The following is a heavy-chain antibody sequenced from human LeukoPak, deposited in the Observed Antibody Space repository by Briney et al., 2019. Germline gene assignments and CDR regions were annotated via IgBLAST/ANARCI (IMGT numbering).Heavy chain of an antibody. CDR2: ISSNGGST. CDR1: GFTFGNYA. CDR3: AREMRFGELAFDI. J-gene: IGHJ3*02. V-gene: IGHV3-64D*06. Sequence: PGGSLRLSCSASGFTFGNYAMHWVRQAPGKGLEYVSAISSNGGSTYYADSVKGRFTISRDNSKNTLYLQMSSLRAEDTAVYYCAREMRFGELAFDIWGQGTMVTVSS. D-gene: IGHD3-10*01.